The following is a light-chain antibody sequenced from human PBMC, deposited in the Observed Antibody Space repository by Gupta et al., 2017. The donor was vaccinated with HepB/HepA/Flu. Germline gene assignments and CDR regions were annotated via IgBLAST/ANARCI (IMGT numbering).Light chain of an antibody. Sequence: DNQMTQPPSSLSASVGDSVTITCRASQAIAHYFVWFQQKPGKAPKSLIYAASNLQSGVPSRFSGSGSGTDFTLTISSLQPEDFATYYCQQYNNYPWTFGQGTKVEMK. CDR2: AAS. J-gene: IGKJ1*01. V-gene: IGKV1-16*01. CDR3: QQYNNYPWT. CDR1: QAIAHY.